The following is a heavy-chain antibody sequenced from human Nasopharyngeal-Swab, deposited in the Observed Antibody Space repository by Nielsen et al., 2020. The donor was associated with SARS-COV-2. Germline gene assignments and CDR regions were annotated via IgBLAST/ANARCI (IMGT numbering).Heavy chain of an antibody. D-gene: IGHD3-10*01. CDR1: GGTSSSYA. Sequence: SVKVSCKASGGTSSSYAISWVRQAPGQGLEWMGGIIPIFGTANYAQKFQGRVTITADKSTSTAYMELSSLRSEDTAVYYCARGDTGKYYYGSGSYSFDYWGQGTLVTVSS. CDR3: ARGDTGKYYYGSGSYSFDY. CDR2: IIPIFGTA. J-gene: IGHJ4*02. V-gene: IGHV1-69*06.